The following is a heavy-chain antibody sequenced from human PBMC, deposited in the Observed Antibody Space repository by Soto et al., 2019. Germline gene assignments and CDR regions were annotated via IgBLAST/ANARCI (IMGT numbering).Heavy chain of an antibody. CDR2: IFYSGAT. Sequence: QVQLQESGPGLVKPSQTLSLSCAVSGDSINNDDHFWTWIRQKPGQGLEWIGYIFYSGATYYNPSLTARVTISIDKSRKDFSSDLSSGTAADTAVYYCMTTKGAYSYARAYWGQGTLVTVSS. D-gene: IGHD3-10*01. CDR1: GDSINNDDHF. J-gene: IGHJ4*02. CDR3: MTTKGAYSYARAY. V-gene: IGHV4-31*11.